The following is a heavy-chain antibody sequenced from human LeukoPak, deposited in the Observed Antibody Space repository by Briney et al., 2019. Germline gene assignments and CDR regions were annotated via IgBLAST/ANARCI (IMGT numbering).Heavy chain of an antibody. CDR2: ISYDGSNK. CDR3: AKHTVVTQPFDY. Sequence: PGGSLRLSCAASGFTFSSYAMHWVRQAPGKGLEWVAVISYDGSNKYYADSVKGRFTISRDNSKNTLYLQMNSLRAEDTAVYYCAKHTVVTQPFDYWGQGTLVTVSS. V-gene: IGHV3-30-3*02. CDR1: GFTFSSYA. J-gene: IGHJ4*02. D-gene: IGHD4-23*01.